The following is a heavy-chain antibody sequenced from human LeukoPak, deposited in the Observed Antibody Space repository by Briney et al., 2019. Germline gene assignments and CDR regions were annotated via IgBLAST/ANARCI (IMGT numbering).Heavy chain of an antibody. CDR2: IGTAGDT. Sequence: TGGSLRLSCAASGFSVSSYDMHWVRQAPGKGLEWVSGIGTAGDTYFPGSVKGRFTISRENAKNSLFLQMNSLRAEDTAVYYCARDIHGMDVWGQGTTVTVSS. CDR1: GFSVSSYD. V-gene: IGHV3-13*01. CDR3: ARDIHGMDV. J-gene: IGHJ6*02.